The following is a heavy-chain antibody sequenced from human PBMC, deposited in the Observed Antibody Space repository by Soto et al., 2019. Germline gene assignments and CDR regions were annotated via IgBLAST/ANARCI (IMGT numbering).Heavy chain of an antibody. D-gene: IGHD2-15*01. Sequence: QVQLVQSGAEVKKPGASVKVSCKAPGYTFTSYAMHWVRQAPGQRLEWMGWINAGNGNTKYSQKFQGRVTITRDTSASTAYMELSSLRSEDTAVYYCARGPGGPDGPGDYWGQGTLVTVSS. CDR3: ARGPGGPDGPGDY. CDR2: INAGNGNT. J-gene: IGHJ4*02. CDR1: GYTFTSYA. V-gene: IGHV1-3*01.